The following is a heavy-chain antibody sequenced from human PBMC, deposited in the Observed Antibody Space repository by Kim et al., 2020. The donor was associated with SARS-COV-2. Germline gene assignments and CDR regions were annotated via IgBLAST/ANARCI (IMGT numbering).Heavy chain of an antibody. CDR2: MNPNSGNT. CDR3: ARGLGYDFWSGYYQTALSGYYGMDV. V-gene: IGHV1-8*01. D-gene: IGHD3-3*01. Sequence: ASVKVSCKASGYTFTSYDINWVRQATGQGLEWMGWMNPNSGNTGYAQKFQGRVTMTRNTSISTAYMELSSLRSEDTAVYYCARGLGYDFWSGYYQTALSGYYGMDVWGQGTTVTVSS. J-gene: IGHJ6*02. CDR1: GYTFTSYD.